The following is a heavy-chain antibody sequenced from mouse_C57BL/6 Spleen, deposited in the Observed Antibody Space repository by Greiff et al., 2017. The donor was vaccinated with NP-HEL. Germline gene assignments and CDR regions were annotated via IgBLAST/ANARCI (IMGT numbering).Heavy chain of an antibody. V-gene: IGHV1-7*01. CDR2: INPSSGYT. J-gene: IGHJ4*01. CDR3: ARGDYDVEYAMDY. Sequence: QVHVKQSGAELAKPGASVKLSCKASGYTFTSYWMHWVKQRPGQGLEWIGYINPSSGYTKYNQKFKDKATLTADKSSSTAYMQLSSLTYEDSAVYYCARGDYDVEYAMDYWGQGTSVTVSS. D-gene: IGHD2-4*01. CDR1: GYTFTSYW.